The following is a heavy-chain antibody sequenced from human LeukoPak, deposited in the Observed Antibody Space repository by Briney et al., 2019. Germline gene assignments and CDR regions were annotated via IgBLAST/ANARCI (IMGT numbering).Heavy chain of an antibody. CDR1: GYTLTELS. Sequence: ASVKVSCKVSGYTLTELSMHWVRQAPGKGLEWMGGFDPEDGETIYAQRFQGRVTMTEDTSTDTAYMELNSLRSEDTAVYYCATLKVVITRGAFDIWGQGTMVTVSS. D-gene: IGHD3-22*01. CDR2: FDPEDGET. CDR3: ATLKVVITRGAFDI. V-gene: IGHV1-24*01. J-gene: IGHJ3*02.